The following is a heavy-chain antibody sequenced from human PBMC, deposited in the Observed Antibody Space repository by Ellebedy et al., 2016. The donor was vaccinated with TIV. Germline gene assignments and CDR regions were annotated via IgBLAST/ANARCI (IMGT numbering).Heavy chain of an antibody. J-gene: IGHJ4*01. CDR2: LNPGTGGT. V-gene: IGHV1-46*01. Sequence: AASVKVSCKASGYTFSSYLIHWVRQAPGQGLEWMGLLNPGTGGTGYAQKFQGRVTMTRDPSTSTVHMELSSLRSEDTAMYYCAREVNSHDYWGQGTRVTVSS. CDR3: AREVNSHDY. D-gene: IGHD2/OR15-2a*01. CDR1: GYTFSSYL.